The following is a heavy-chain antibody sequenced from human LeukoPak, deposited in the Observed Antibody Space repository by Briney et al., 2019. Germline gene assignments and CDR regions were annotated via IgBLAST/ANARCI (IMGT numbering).Heavy chain of an antibody. J-gene: IGHJ6*02. V-gene: IGHV1-2*02. CDR1: GYTFTGYY. CDR3: AREYYYDSSGYSVDYYYYGMDV. CDR2: INPNSGAT. D-gene: IGHD3-22*01. Sequence: ASVKVSCKASGYTFTGYYMHWVRQAPGRGLEWMGWINPNSGATKFAQYFQGRVTMTRDTSISIAYMELSRLRSDDTAVYFCAREYYYDSSGYSVDYYYYGMDVWGQGTTVTVSS.